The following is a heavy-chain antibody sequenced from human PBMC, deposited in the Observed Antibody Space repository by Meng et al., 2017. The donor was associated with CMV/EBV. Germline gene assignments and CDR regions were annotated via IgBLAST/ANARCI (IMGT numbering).Heavy chain of an antibody. CDR2: IYYSGST. V-gene: IGHV4-61*01. Sequence: SETLSLTCTVSGGSVSSGSYYWSWIRQPPGKGLEWIGYIYYSGSTNYNPSLKSRVTISVDTSKNQFSLKLSSVTAADTAVYYCARFRIQLWSPKSELSYYFDYWGQGTLVTVSS. CDR1: GGSVSSGSYY. D-gene: IGHD5-18*01. J-gene: IGHJ4*02. CDR3: ARFRIQLWSPKSELSYYFDY.